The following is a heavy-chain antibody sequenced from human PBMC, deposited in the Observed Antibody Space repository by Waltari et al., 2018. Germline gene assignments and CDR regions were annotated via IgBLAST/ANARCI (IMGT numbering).Heavy chain of an antibody. Sequence: QEHLVESGGGLVKPGGSLRLSCEASGFSFGDFYMSWIRQAPGKGLEWVSYIGTSGYPISYADSVRGRFTISRDNAKNSLFLQMNSLRAEDTAVYYCARDLRESRTHHSYYYGMDVWGQGTSVTVSS. D-gene: IGHD3-16*01. V-gene: IGHV3-11*01. CDR1: GFSFGDFY. J-gene: IGHJ6*02. CDR2: IGTSGYPI. CDR3: ARDLRESRTHHSYYYGMDV.